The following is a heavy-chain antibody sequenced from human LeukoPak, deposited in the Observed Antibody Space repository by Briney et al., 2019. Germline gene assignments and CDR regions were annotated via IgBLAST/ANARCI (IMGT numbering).Heavy chain of an antibody. J-gene: IGHJ4*02. CDR3: ARDRVPDGRWNIDF. Sequence: PGGSLRLSCAASGFTFGSYSMNWIRLAPEKGLEWLSAIFACSGGTDYADSVRGRFTISRDISKSTLYLQMNSLRAEDTAVYYCARDRVPDGRWNIDFWGQGTVVTVSS. D-gene: IGHD1/OR15-1a*01. V-gene: IGHV3-23*01. CDR1: GFTFGSYS. CDR2: IFACSGGT.